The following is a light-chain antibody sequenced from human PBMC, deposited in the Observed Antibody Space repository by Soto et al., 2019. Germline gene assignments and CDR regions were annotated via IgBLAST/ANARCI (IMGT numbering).Light chain of an antibody. CDR1: SSDVGTYKY. CDR3: SSYTSVSTVI. J-gene: IGLJ2*01. CDR2: EVT. Sequence: QSALTQPASVSGSPGQSITISCTRTSSDVGTYKYISWYQQHPDKAPKLIIYEVTNRPSGVSNRFSGSKSGNTASLTISGLQAEDEADYYCSSYTSVSTVIFGGGTKVTVL. V-gene: IGLV2-14*01.